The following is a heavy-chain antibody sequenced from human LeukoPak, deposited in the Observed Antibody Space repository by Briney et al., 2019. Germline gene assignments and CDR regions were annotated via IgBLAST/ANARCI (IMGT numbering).Heavy chain of an antibody. CDR3: ARKLGYCCGGCCYGSNWFDP. D-gene: IGHD2-15*01. Sequence: PSETLSLTCTVSGRSISSYYWSCIRQPPGRGLEWIGYIYYSGSTNYNPSLKSRVTISVDTSKNQFSLKLSSVTAADTAVYYCARKLGYCCGGCCYGSNWFDPWGRGTLVTVSS. V-gene: IGHV4-59*01. J-gene: IGHJ5*02. CDR2: IYYSGST. CDR1: GRSISSYY.